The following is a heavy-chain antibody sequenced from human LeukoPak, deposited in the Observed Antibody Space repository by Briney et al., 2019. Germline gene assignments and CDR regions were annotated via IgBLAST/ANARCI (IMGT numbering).Heavy chain of an antibody. CDR3: AELGITMIGGV. D-gene: IGHD3-10*02. J-gene: IGHJ6*04. Sequence: PGGFLRLSCAASGFTFSSYGMSWVCQAPGKGLEWVSYISSSGSTIYYADSVKGRFTISRDNAKNSLYLQMNSLRAEDTAVYYCAELGITMIGGVWGKGTTVTISS. CDR1: GFTFSSYG. CDR2: ISSSGSTI. V-gene: IGHV3-48*04.